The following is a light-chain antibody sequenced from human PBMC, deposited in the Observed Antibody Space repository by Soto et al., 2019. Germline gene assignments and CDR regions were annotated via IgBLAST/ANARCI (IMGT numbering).Light chain of an antibody. CDR1: QSIATY. J-gene: IGKJ1*01. Sequence: DIQMTQSPSSLSASVGERVTITCRASQSIATYLNWYQQNSGNAPNLLIYVASTLQSGVPSRFSGSGSGTDFTLTISSLQPEDFATYYCQQTYRTPRTFGQGTKVEIK. V-gene: IGKV1-39*01. CDR2: VAS. CDR3: QQTYRTPRT.